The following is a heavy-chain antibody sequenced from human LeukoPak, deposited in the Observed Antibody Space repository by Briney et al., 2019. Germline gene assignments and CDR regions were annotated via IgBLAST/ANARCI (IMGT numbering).Heavy chain of an antibody. CDR3: ARRRYSYGYFYYYYGMDV. CDR1: GFTFSTSA. V-gene: IGHV3-23*01. J-gene: IGHJ6*02. D-gene: IGHD5-18*01. Sequence: GGSLRLSCKASGFTFSTSAMSWVRLAPGKGLEWVSSFGSSDDSTYYADSVKGRFTISRDNSKNTLYLQMNSLRAEDTAVYYCARRRYSYGYFYYYYGMDVWGQGTTVTVSS. CDR2: FGSSDDST.